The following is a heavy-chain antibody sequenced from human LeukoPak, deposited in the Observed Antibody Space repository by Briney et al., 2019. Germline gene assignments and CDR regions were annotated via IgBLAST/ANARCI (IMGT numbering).Heavy chain of an antibody. CDR3: ARHVSGSAMMHYFDY. J-gene: IGHJ4*02. Sequence: SETLSLTCNVSGASIRSGRNYWGWIRQSPGKGLVWIGSIYYSGSSSYNPSLQSRVSISVDTSKNHISLKVFSLTAADTALYYCARHVSGSAMMHYFDYWGQGNLVTVSS. V-gene: IGHV4-39*01. D-gene: IGHD5-18*01. CDR2: IYYSGSS. CDR1: GASIRSGRNY.